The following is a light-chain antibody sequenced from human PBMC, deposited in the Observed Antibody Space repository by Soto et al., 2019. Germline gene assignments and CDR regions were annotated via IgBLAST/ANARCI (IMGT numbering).Light chain of an antibody. CDR1: QSVSSN. V-gene: IGKV3-15*01. Sequence: EIVMTQSPATLSVSPGERATLSCRASQSVSSNLAWYQQKPGQAPRLLIYGASTRATGIPARFSGSGSGTEFTLTISSMQSEDFAVYYCQQYNNWPPVTFGQGTKVEIK. CDR2: GAS. J-gene: IGKJ1*01. CDR3: QQYNNWPPVT.